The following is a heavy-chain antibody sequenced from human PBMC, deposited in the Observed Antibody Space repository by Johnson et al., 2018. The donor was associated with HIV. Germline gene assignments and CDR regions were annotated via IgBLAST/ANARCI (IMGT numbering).Heavy chain of an antibody. CDR2: ISYDGSNK. Sequence: QVQLVESGGGVVQPGRSLRLSCAASGFTFSSYAMHWVRQAPGKGLEWVAVISYDGSNKYYADSVKGRFTISRDNSKNTLYLQMNSLRAEDTAVYYCVRDGNYYDRSGYRVDAFDVLGQGTMVTVSS. J-gene: IGHJ3*01. V-gene: IGHV3-30*04. CDR3: VRDGNYYDRSGYRVDAFDV. D-gene: IGHD3-22*01. CDR1: GFTFSSYA.